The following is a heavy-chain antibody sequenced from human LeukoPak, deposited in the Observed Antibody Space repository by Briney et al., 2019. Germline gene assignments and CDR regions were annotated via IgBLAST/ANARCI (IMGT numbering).Heavy chain of an antibody. CDR2: IYYSGST. Sequence: PSEALSLTRTVSGGSISSSSYYWGWIRQPPGKGLEWIGSIYYSGSTYYNPSLKSRVTISVDTSKNQFSLKLSSVTAADTAVYYCAMKPPPAYGYLFDYWGQGTLVTVSS. D-gene: IGHD2-2*01. V-gene: IGHV4-39*01. CDR1: GGSISSSSYY. J-gene: IGHJ4*02. CDR3: AMKPPPAYGYLFDY.